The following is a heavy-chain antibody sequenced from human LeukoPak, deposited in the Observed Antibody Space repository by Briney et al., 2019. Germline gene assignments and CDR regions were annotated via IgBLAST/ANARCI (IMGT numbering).Heavy chain of an antibody. Sequence: SETLSLTCAVYGGSFSGYYWSWIRQPPGKGLEWIGEINHSGSTNYNPSLKSRVTISVDTSKNQFSLELSSVTAADTAVYYCARAEHRLVVHWGHGTRVTVSS. CDR3: ARAEHRLVVH. D-gene: IGHD6-13*01. CDR2: INHSGST. V-gene: IGHV4-34*01. J-gene: IGHJ4*01. CDR1: GGSFSGYY.